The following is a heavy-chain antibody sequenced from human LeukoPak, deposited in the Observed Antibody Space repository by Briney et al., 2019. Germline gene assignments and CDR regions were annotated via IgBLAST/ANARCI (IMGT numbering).Heavy chain of an antibody. D-gene: IGHD6-19*01. CDR1: GVSINSFY. J-gene: IGHJ4*02. CDR3: ARTVHYSSGWSPTYYFDY. V-gene: IGHV4-59*01. CDR2: IYYSGST. Sequence: SETLSLTCTVSGVSINSFYWSWIRQPPGKGLEWIGYIYYSGSTNYKPSLKSRLTISGDTSENQLSLKLSSVTAADTAVYYCARTVHYSSGWSPTYYFDYWGQGTLVTVSS.